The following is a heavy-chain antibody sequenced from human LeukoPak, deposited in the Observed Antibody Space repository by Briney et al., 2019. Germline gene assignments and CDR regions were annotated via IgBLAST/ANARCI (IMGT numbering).Heavy chain of an antibody. V-gene: IGHV3-30-3*01. CDR3: ARDQGQPGYYFDY. Sequence: QAGGSLRLSCAASGFTFSSYAMHWVRQARGKGLEWVAVISYDGSNKYYAASVKGRFTISRDNSKNTLYLQMNSLRAEDTAVYYCARDQGQPGYYFDYWGQGTLVTVSS. CDR2: ISYDGSNK. J-gene: IGHJ4*02. D-gene: IGHD5-18*01. CDR1: GFTFSSYA.